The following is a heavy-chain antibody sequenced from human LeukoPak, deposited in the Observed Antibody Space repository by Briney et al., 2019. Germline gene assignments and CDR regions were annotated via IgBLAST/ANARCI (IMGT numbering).Heavy chain of an antibody. CDR3: AKSRREVRGDGYVLDY. V-gene: IGHV4-30-2*01. CDR2: IYHSGST. CDR1: GGSISSGGYY. Sequence: PSQTLSLTCTVSGGSISSGGYYWSWIRQPPGKGLEWIGYIYHSGSTYYNPSLKSRVTISVDRSKNQFSLKLSSVTAADTAVYYCAKSRREVRGDGYVLDYWGQGTLVTVSS. J-gene: IGHJ4*02. D-gene: IGHD5-24*01.